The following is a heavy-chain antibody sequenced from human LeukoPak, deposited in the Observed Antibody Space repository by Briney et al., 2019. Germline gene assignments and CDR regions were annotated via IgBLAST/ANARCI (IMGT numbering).Heavy chain of an antibody. D-gene: IGHD3-22*01. CDR3: ARDYYDSSGYYFRALYPAAYYFDY. V-gene: IGHV4-39*07. CDR2: VYYSGST. J-gene: IGHJ4*02. Sequence: PSETLSLTCTVSGGSISSSAYYWAWIRQPPGKGLEWIGSVYYSGSTYYNPSLKSRVTISIDTSKNQFSLKMSSVTAADTAVFYCARDYYDSSGYYFRALYPAAYYFDYWGQGTLVTVSS. CDR1: GGSISSSAYY.